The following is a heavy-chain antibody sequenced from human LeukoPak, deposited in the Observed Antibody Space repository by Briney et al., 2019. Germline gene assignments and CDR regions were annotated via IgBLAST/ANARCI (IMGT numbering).Heavy chain of an antibody. D-gene: IGHD2-2*01. CDR1: GYTFTIYY. CDR2: INPSGGST. V-gene: IGHV1-46*01. CDR3: ARESVVVPADSGWFDP. Sequence: ASVKVSCKASGYTFTIYYMHWVRQAPGQGLEWMGIINPSGGSTSYAQKFQGRVTMTRDTSTSTVYMELSSLRSEDTAVYYCARESVVVPADSGWFDPWGQGTLVTVSS. J-gene: IGHJ5*02.